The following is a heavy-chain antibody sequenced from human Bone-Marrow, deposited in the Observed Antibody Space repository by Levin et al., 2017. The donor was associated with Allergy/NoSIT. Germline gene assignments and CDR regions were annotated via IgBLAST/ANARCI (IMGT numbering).Heavy chain of an antibody. J-gene: IGHJ5*02. CDR3: ARDALGGGSSWSFGAWFDP. CDR2: ISSNGGST. D-gene: IGHD6-13*01. Sequence: PGGSLRLSCAASGFTFSSYAMHWVRQAPGKGLEYVSAISSNGGSTYYANSVKGRFTISRDNSKNTLYLQMGSLRAEDMAVYYCARDALGGGSSWSFGAWFDPWGQGTLVTVSS. V-gene: IGHV3-64*01. CDR1: GFTFSSYA.